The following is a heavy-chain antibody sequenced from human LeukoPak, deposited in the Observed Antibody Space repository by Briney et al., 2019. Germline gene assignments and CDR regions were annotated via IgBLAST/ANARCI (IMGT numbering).Heavy chain of an antibody. V-gene: IGHV4-31*03. CDR3: ARTYSSSWRRYYYGMDV. Sequence: SETLSLTCTVSGGSISSGGYYWSWIRQHPGKGLEWIGYIYYSGSTYYSPSLKSRVTISVDTSKNQFSLKLSSVTAADTAVYYCARTYSSSWRRYYYGMDVWGQGTTVTVSS. CDR1: GGSISSGGYY. J-gene: IGHJ6*02. D-gene: IGHD6-13*01. CDR2: IYYSGST.